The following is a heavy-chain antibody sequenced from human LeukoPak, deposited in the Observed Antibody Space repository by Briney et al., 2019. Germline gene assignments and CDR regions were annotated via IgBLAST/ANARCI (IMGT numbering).Heavy chain of an antibody. CDR3: ARDRPLYSGGWSYPFDI. J-gene: IGHJ3*02. CDR1: GYTFTGYY. Sequence: GASVKVSCKASGYTFTGYYMHWVRQAPGQGLEWMGWINPNSGGTNYAQKFQGRVPMTRDTSISTAYMDLSRLRSDDTAVYYCARDRPLYSGGWSYPFDIWGQGTMVTVSS. D-gene: IGHD6-19*01. V-gene: IGHV1-2*02. CDR2: INPNSGGT.